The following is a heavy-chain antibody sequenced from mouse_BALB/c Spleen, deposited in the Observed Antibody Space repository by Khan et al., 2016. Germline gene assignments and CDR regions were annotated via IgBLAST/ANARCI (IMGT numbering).Heavy chain of an antibody. J-gene: IGHJ2*01. CDR3: ARGDDFDY. CDR2: IYPGNVNT. Sequence: QVQLQQSGPELVKPGASVRISCKASGYTFTSYYIHWVKQRPGQGLEWIGWIYPGNVNTKYNEKFKGKATLTADKSSSTAYMQLSSLTSEDSAVYVCARGDDFDYWGQGTTLTVSS. V-gene: IGHV1S56*01. CDR1: GYTFTSYY.